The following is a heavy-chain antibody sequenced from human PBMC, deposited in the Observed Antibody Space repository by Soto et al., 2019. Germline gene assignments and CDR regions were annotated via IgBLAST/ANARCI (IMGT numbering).Heavy chain of an antibody. Sequence: GGSLRLSCTASGFTFGDNAMTWVRQAAGKGLEWVGLIRSKAYGGRIEYAASVKGRFTISRDDSKSIAYLQMNSLKTEDTAVYYCTRAAIEATGTTHYYYGLDVWGQGTTVTVSS. J-gene: IGHJ6*02. CDR3: TRAAIEATGTTHYYYGLDV. D-gene: IGHD1-1*01. V-gene: IGHV3-49*04. CDR2: IRSKAYGGRI. CDR1: GFTFGDNA.